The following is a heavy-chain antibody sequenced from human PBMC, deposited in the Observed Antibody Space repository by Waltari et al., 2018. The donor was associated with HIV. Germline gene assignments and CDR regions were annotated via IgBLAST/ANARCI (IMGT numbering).Heavy chain of an antibody. Sequence: QVQLVESGVRLVKPGGPLSLSCAASGITFSDYYMSWIRQAPGKGLEWVSSIRSNGDITYYTDSLKGRFTISRDNAKNSLYLQMNSLRSEDTALYYCAKGPGMGGYYFDYWGQGTLVTVSS. CDR2: IRSNGDIT. CDR3: AKGPGMGGYYFDY. J-gene: IGHJ4*02. CDR1: GITFSDYY. D-gene: IGHD3-16*01. V-gene: IGHV3-11*01.